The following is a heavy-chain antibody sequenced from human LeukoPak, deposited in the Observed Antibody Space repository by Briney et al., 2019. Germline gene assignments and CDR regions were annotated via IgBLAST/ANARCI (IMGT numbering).Heavy chain of an antibody. V-gene: IGHV1-2*02. CDR3: ARSVSSGTPYYYYYYMDV. D-gene: IGHD6-19*01. Sequence: ASVKVSCKASGYTFTGYYMHWVRQAPGQGLEWMGWINPNSGGTNYAQKFQGRVTMTRDTSISTAYVELSRLRSDDTAVYYCARSVSSGTPYYYYYYMDVWGKGTTVTISS. J-gene: IGHJ6*03. CDR2: INPNSGGT. CDR1: GYTFTGYY.